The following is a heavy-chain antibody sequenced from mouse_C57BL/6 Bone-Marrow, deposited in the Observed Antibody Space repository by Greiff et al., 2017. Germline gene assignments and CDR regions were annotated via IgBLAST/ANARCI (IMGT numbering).Heavy chain of an antibody. J-gene: IGHJ4*01. CDR2: INPNYGTT. V-gene: IGHV1-39*01. CDR1: GYSFTDYN. D-gene: IGHD2-3*01. CDR3: ARVDGYPRYAMDY. Sequence: VQLQQSGPELVKPGASVKLSCKASGYSFTDYNMNWVKQSNGQSLEWIGVINPNYGTTSYNQKFKGKATLTVDQSSSTAYMQLNSLTSEDSAVYYCARVDGYPRYAMDYWGQGTSVTVSS.